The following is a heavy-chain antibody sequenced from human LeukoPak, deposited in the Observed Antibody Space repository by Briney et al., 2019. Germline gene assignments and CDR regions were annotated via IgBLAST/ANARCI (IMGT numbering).Heavy chain of an antibody. CDR1: GFTFSSYA. CDR2: ISGSGGST. CDR3: AKTIRVRAAVGTTYPSHGYFDY. Sequence: GGSLRLSCAASGFTFSSYAMSWVRQAPGKGLEWVSAISGSGGSTYYADSVKGRFTISRDNSKNTLYLQMNSLRAEDTAVNYCAKTIRVRAAVGTTYPSHGYFDYWGQGTLVTVSS. J-gene: IGHJ4*02. V-gene: IGHV3-23*01. D-gene: IGHD4-17*01.